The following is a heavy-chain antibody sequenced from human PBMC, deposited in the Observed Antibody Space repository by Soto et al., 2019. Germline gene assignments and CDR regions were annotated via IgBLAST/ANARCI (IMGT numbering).Heavy chain of an antibody. D-gene: IGHD3-3*01. V-gene: IGHV4-59*01. CDR3: ARGITSPVLRFLEWLPPHGFDP. CDR1: GGSISSYY. Sequence: SETLSLTCTVSGGSISSYYWSWIRQPPGKGLEWIGYIYYSGSTNYNPSLKSRVTISVDTSKNQFSLKLSSVTAADTAVYYCARGITSPVLRFLEWLPPHGFDPWGQGTLVNVSS. CDR2: IYYSGST. J-gene: IGHJ5*02.